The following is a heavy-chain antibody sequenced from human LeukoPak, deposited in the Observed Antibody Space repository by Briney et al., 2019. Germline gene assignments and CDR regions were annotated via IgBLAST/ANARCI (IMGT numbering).Heavy chain of an antibody. J-gene: IGHJ4*02. V-gene: IGHV3-23*01. Sequence: GGSLRLSCAASVFTFSSYAMSWVRQAPGKGLEWVSAISGSGGSTYYADSVKGRFTISRDNSKNTLYLQMNSLRAEDTAVYYCAKDRYGSGSYYRLANWGQGTLVTVSS. CDR2: ISGSGGST. CDR3: AKDRYGSGSYYRLAN. CDR1: VFTFSSYA. D-gene: IGHD3-10*01.